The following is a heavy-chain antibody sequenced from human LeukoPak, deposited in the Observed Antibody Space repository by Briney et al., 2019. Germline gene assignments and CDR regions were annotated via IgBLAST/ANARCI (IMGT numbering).Heavy chain of an antibody. J-gene: IGHJ4*02. Sequence: PGGSLRLSCAASGFTFSSYEMNWVRQAPGKGLEWVSYISSSGSTIYYADSVKGRFTISRDNAKNSLYLQMNSLRAEDTAVYYCARDSVTGTTSPSYWGQGTLVTVSS. CDR3: ARDSVTGTTSPSY. V-gene: IGHV3-48*03. D-gene: IGHD1-7*01. CDR1: GFTFSSYE. CDR2: ISSSGSTI.